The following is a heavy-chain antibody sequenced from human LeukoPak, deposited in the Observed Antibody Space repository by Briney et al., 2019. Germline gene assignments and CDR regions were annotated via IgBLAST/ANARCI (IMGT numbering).Heavy chain of an antibody. D-gene: IGHD3-22*01. V-gene: IGHV4-59*12. Sequence: PSETLSLTCTVSGGSISSYYWSWIRQPPGKGLEWIGYIYYSGSTNYNPSLKSRVTISVDTSNNHFSLKLSSVTAADTAVYYCAFAPPDSSGYPYWGQGTLVTVSS. J-gene: IGHJ4*02. CDR2: IYYSGST. CDR3: AFAPPDSSGYPY. CDR1: GGSISSYY.